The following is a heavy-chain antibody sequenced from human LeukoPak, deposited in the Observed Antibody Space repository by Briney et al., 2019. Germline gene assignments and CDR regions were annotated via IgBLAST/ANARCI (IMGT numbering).Heavy chain of an antibody. J-gene: IGHJ6*03. V-gene: IGHV3-64*02. Sequence: GGSLRLSCVASGFTFSDYTIHCFRQAPGKRLQSVSAITSNGAYTHYADSLKGRFTISRDNSRNAVFLQMGGLRIEDMAVYYCARVKMGATVSDYYYYYMDVWGKGTTVTVSS. CDR1: GFTFSDYT. CDR2: ITSNGAYT. D-gene: IGHD1-26*01. CDR3: ARVKMGATVSDYYYYYMDV.